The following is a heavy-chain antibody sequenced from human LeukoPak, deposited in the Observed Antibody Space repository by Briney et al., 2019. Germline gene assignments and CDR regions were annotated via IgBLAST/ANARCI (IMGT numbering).Heavy chain of an antibody. Sequence: SETLSLICTVSGGSISSYYWSWIRQPLGKGLEWIGYIYYSGNTNYNPSLKSRVTISVDTSKNQFSLKLSSVTAADTAVYYCARFKGGGIDYWGQGTLVTVSS. CDR3: ARFKGGGIDY. D-gene: IGHD1-26*01. CDR2: IYYSGNT. V-gene: IGHV4-59*08. CDR1: GGSISSYY. J-gene: IGHJ4*02.